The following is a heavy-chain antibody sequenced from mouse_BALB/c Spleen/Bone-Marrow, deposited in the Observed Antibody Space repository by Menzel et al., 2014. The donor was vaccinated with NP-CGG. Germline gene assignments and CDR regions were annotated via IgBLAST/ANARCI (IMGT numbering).Heavy chain of an antibody. CDR1: GYTFTSYV. CDR3: ARGVYYYGSSPYYFDY. Sequence: VQLQQSGPELVKPGASVKMSCKASGYTFTSYVMHWVKQKPGQGLEWIGYINPYNDGTKYNEKFKGKATLTPDKSSSTAYMELSSLTSEDSAVYYCARGVYYYGSSPYYFDYWGQGTTLTVSS. J-gene: IGHJ2*01. V-gene: IGHV1-14*01. CDR2: INPYNDGT. D-gene: IGHD1-1*01.